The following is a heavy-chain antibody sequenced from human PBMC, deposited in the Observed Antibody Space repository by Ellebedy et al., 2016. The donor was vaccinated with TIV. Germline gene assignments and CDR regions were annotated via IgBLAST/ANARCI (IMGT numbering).Heavy chain of an antibody. CDR3: AKERGFKAVVTWYFDN. CDR1: GFTFSNYG. CDR2: ISYDGSDK. V-gene: IGHV3-30*18. J-gene: IGHJ4*02. Sequence: GESLKISCAASGFTFSNYGMHWVRQTPDKGLERVAVISYDGSDKHHADTVKGRFIISRDNSKNTLYLQMNSLRAEDTAVYYCAKERGFKAVVTWYFDNWGQGTLVTVSS. D-gene: IGHD5-18*01.